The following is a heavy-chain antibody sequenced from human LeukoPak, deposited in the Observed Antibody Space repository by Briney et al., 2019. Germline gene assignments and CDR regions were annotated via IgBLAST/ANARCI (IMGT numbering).Heavy chain of an antibody. D-gene: IGHD6-13*01. CDR2: IIPIFGTA. V-gene: IGHV1-69*13. Sequence: GASVKVSCKASGGTFSSYAISWVRQAPGQGLEWMGGIIPIFGTANYAQKFQGRVTITADESTSTAYMELSSLRSEDTAVYYCARSRGLAAAGTPLADPWGQGTLVTVCS. CDR3: ARSRGLAAAGTPLADP. CDR1: GGTFSSYA. J-gene: IGHJ5*02.